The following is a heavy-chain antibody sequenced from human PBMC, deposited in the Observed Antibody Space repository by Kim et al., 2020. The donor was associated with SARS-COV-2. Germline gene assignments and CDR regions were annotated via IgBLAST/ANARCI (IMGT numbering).Heavy chain of an antibody. D-gene: IGHD1-26*01. CDR1: GYTFTSYW. J-gene: IGHJ4*02. CDR3: ARAWDQNFDF. V-gene: IGHV1-46*01. Sequence: ASVKVSCKASGYTFTSYWIHWVRQAPGQGLEWMGMINPRSANTRYAQNFQGRVTTTSDTPTSTAYMEMSSLRSEDTAVYYCARAWDQNFDFWGQGTLVTVSS. CDR2: INPRSANT.